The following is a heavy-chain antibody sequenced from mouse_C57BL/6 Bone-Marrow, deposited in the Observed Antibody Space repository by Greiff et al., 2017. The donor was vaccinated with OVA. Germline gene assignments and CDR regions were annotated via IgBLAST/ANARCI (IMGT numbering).Heavy chain of an antibody. CDR1: GFTFSSYG. CDR2: ISSGGSYT. V-gene: IGHV5-6*02. CDR3: ARRGYYGSSGFAY. J-gene: IGHJ3*01. D-gene: IGHD1-1*01. Sequence: EVMLVESGGDLVKPGGSLKLSCAASGFTFSSYGMSWVRQTPDKRLEWVATISSGGSYTYYPDSVKGRFTISRDNAKNTLYLQMSSLKSEDTAMYYCARRGYYGSSGFAYWGQGTLVTVSA.